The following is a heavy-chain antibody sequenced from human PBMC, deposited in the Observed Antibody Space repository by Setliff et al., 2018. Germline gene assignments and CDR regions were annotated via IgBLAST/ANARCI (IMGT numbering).Heavy chain of an antibody. J-gene: IGHJ6*02. CDR1: GFTFSSYA. CDR3: AKALLSTAGSSYYGMDV. D-gene: IGHD3-10*01. CDR2: ISGSGGST. Sequence: GGSLRLSCAASGFTFSSYAMSWVRQAPGKGLEWVSAISGSGGSTYYADSVKGRFTISRDNSKNTLYLQMNSLRAEDTAVYYCAKALLSTAGSSYYGMDVWGQGTTVTV. V-gene: IGHV3-23*01.